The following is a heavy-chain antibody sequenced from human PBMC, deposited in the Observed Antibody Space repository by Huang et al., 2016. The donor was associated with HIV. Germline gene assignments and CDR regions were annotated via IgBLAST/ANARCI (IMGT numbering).Heavy chain of an antibody. D-gene: IGHD6-13*01. CDR1: GYTFTSYW. CDR3: ARQATPSKTASSWFVD. Sequence: EVQLVQSGAEVKKPGESLKISCKGSGYTFTSYWVGWVRQMPGKGLEWMGIVYPTDSDTSYRPSFQGQFTISADKSVSTAYLQWGSLKPSDTAIYYCARQATPSKTASSWFVDWGQGTLVTVSS. J-gene: IGHJ5*02. V-gene: IGHV5-51*01. CDR2: VYPTDSDT.